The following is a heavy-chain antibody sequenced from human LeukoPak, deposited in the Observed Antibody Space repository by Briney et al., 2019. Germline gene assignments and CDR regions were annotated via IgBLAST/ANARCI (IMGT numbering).Heavy chain of an antibody. CDR3: ARGTTVMVTY. V-gene: IGHV1-3*01. D-gene: IGHD5-18*01. J-gene: IGHJ4*02. CDR1: GYTFTSYA. Sequence: GALVKVSCKASGYTFTSYAMHWVRQAPGQRLEWMGWVNPGNGNTKYSQKFQGRVTISRDTSASTAYMELSSLRSEDTAVYYCARGTTVMVTYWGQGTLVTVSS. CDR2: VNPGNGNT.